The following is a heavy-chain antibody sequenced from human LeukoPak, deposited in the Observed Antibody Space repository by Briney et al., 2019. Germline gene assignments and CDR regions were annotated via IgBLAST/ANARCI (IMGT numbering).Heavy chain of an antibody. D-gene: IGHD3-9*01. J-gene: IGHJ4*02. CDR3: AKTQQGPYYDILTGIFDY. V-gene: IGHV3-23*01. CDR2: ISGSGGST. Sequence: SGGSLRLSCAASGFTFSSYVMSWVRQAPGKGLEWVSAISGSGGSTYYADSVKGRLTISRDNSKNTLYLQMNSLRAEDTAVYYCAKTQQGPYYDILTGIFDYWGQGTLVTVSS. CDR1: GFTFSSYV.